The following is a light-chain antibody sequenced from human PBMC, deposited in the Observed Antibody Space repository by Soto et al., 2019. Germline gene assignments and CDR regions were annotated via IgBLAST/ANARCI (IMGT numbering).Light chain of an antibody. Sequence: EIVVTQSPATLSVSPGERATLSCRASQSLSSNLAWYQQKPGQAPRLLMYDTSTRATDIPARFSGSGSGTEFTLTISSLQSEDFAVYYCQQYNNWPYTFGQGXKXXI. J-gene: IGKJ2*01. CDR2: DTS. V-gene: IGKV3-15*01. CDR3: QQYNNWPYT. CDR1: QSLSSN.